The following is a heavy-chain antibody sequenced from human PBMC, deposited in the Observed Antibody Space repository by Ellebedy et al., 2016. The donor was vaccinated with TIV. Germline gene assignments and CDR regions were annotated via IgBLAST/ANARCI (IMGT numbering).Heavy chain of an antibody. CDR2: IYHSGST. CDR1: GYSISSGYY. CDR3: ARMTTVTRGAFDL. J-gene: IGHJ3*01. V-gene: IGHV4-38-2*02. D-gene: IGHD4-11*01. Sequence: SETLSLXXTVSGYSISSGYYWGWIRQPPGKGLEWIGSIYHSGSTYYNPSLKSRVTMSVDTSKNQFSLKLSSVTAADTAVYYCARMTTVTRGAFDLWGQGTMVSISS.